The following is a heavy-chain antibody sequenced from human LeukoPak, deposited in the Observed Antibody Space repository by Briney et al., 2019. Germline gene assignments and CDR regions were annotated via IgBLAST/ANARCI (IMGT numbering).Heavy chain of an antibody. J-gene: IGHJ4*02. CDR2: IYYSGST. CDR3: ARWKRGYKY. D-gene: IGHD5-18*01. V-gene: IGHV4-59*01. Sequence: SETLSLTCTVSGGSISNYYWSWLRQPPGKGLEWIGYIYYSGSTNYNPSLKSRVTISVDTSKNQFSLKLSSVTAADTAVYYSARWKRGYKYWGQGTLVTVSS. CDR1: GGSISNYY.